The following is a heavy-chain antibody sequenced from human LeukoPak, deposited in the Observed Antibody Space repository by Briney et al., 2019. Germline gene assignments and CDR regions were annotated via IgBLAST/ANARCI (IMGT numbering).Heavy chain of an antibody. CDR1: GGPFSGYS. CDR3: ARVYGSGSYYNGYYYYYMDV. V-gene: IGHV4-34*01. J-gene: IGHJ6*03. Sequence: SETLSLTCAVYGGPFSGYSWSWIRQPPGKGLEWIGEISHSGSTDYNPSLKSRVTISVDTSKNQFSLKLSSVTAADTAVYYCARVYGSGSYYNGYYYYYMDVWGKGTTVTISS. D-gene: IGHD3-10*01. CDR2: ISHSGST.